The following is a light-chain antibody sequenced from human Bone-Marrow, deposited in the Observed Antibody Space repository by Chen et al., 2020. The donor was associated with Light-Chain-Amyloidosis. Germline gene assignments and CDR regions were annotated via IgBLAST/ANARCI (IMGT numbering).Light chain of an antibody. CDR3: QVWDRSSDRPV. V-gene: IGLV3-21*02. CDR2: EDS. J-gene: IGLJ3*02. Sequence: YVLTQPSSVSVAPGQTATIACGGNNIGSTSVHWYQQTPGQAPLLVVYEDSDRPSGIPERLSGSNSGNTSTLTISRVEAGDEADYYCQVWDRSSDRPVFGGGTKLTVL. CDR1: NIGSTS.